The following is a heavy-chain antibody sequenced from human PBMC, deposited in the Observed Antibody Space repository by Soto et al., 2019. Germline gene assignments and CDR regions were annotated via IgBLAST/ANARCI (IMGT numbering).Heavy chain of an antibody. J-gene: IGHJ4*02. Sequence: QVQLVQSGAEVKKPGASVKVSCKASGYTFTSYAMHWVRQAPGQRLEWMGWINAGNGNTKYSQKFQGRVTITRDTSASTAYMELSSLRSEDTAVYYCARRRSGWYSWDYWGQGTLVTVSS. D-gene: IGHD6-19*01. CDR2: INAGNGNT. CDR3: ARRRSGWYSWDY. V-gene: IGHV1-3*01. CDR1: GYTFTSYA.